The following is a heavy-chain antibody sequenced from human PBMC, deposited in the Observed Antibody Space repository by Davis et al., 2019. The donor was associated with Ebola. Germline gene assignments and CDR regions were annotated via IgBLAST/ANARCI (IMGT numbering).Heavy chain of an antibody. D-gene: IGHD2-2*01. J-gene: IGHJ6*02. V-gene: IGHV3-23*01. CDR1: GFTFSSYA. CDR3: AKIDPARQYYYYGMDV. CDR2: ISGSGGST. Sequence: PGGSLRLSCAASGFTFSSYAMSWVRQAPGKGLEWVSAISGSGGSTYYADSVKGRFTISRDNSKNTLYLQMNSLRAEDTAVYYCAKIDPARQYYYYGMDVWGQGTTVTVSS.